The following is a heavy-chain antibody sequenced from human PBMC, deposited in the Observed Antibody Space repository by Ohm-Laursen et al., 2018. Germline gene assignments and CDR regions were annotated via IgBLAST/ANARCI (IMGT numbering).Heavy chain of an antibody. D-gene: IGHD3-10*01. Sequence: TLSLTCTVYGGSFSGYYWNWIRQPPGKGLEWIWEINHSRSTKYNSSFKSRVTISVDTSKNQFSLKLSSVTAADTAVYYCAGTSGDDAFDIWGQGTMVTVSS. CDR2: INHSRST. J-gene: IGHJ3*02. CDR1: GGSFSGYY. CDR3: AGTSGDDAFDI. V-gene: IGHV4-34*01.